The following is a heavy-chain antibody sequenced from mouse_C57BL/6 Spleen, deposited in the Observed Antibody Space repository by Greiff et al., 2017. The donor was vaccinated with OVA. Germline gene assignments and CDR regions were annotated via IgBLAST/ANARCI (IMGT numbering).Heavy chain of an antibody. V-gene: IGHV5-9-1*02. Sequence: EVMLVESGEGLVKPGGSLKLSCAASGFTFSSYAMSWVRQTPEKRLEWVAYISSGGDYIYYADTVKGRFTISRDNARNTLYLQMSSLKSEDTAMYYCTRESVYYYGSSYRYFDVWGTGTTVTVSS. CDR1: GFTFSSYA. CDR2: ISSGGDYI. D-gene: IGHD1-1*01. CDR3: TRESVYYYGSSYRYFDV. J-gene: IGHJ1*03.